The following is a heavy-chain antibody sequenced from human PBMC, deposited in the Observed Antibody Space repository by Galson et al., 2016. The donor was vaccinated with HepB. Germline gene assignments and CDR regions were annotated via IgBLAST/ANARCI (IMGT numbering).Heavy chain of an antibody. V-gene: IGHV4-61*02. J-gene: IGHJ4*02. D-gene: IGHD6-19*01. CDR3: ARVTVSSGGSIDY. CDR1: GGSINNGNYY. Sequence: TLSLTCTVSGGSINNGNYYWSWIRQPAGKGLEWIGRIYGSGNTNNNPSLKSRVTMTVDTSKNRFSLRLTSVTAADTAVYYCARVTVSSGGSIDYWGQGTLVTVSS. CDR2: IYGSGNT.